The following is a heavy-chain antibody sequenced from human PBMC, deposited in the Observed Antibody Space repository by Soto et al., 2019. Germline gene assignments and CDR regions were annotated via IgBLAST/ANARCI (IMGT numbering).Heavy chain of an antibody. CDR2: ISYDGSNK. CDR1: GFTFSSYG. J-gene: IGHJ4*02. D-gene: IGHD3-22*01. Sequence: GGSLRLSCAASGFTFSSYGMHWVGQAPGKGLEWVAVISYDGSNKYYADSVKGRFTISRDNSKNTLYLQMNSLRAEDTAVYYCAKDSRGYYDSSGYFDYWGQGTLVTVSS. CDR3: AKDSRGYYDSSGYFDY. V-gene: IGHV3-30*18.